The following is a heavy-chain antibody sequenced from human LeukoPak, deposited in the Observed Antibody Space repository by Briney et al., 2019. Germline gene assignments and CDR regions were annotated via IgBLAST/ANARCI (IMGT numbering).Heavy chain of an antibody. CDR2: ISAYNGNT. D-gene: IGHD6-13*01. V-gene: IGHV1-18*01. Sequence: ASVKVSCKASGYTFTSYDINWVRQATGQGLEWMGWISAYNGNTNHAQKLQGRVTMTTDTSTSTAYMELRSLRSDDTAVYYCARERGSSSWYVGNYYYYYMDVWGKGTTVTVSS. CDR3: ARERGSSSWYVGNYYYYYMDV. CDR1: GYTFTSYD. J-gene: IGHJ6*03.